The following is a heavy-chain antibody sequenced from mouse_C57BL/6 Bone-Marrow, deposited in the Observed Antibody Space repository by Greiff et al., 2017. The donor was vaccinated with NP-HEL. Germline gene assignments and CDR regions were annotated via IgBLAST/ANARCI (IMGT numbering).Heavy chain of an antibody. CDR1: GYTFTSYW. D-gene: IGHD3-3*01. Sequence: VQLQQPGAELVKPGASVKMSCKASGYTFTSYWITWVKQRPGQGLEWIGDIYPGSGSTNYNEKFKSKATLTVDTSSSTAYMQLSSLTSEDSAVYYCARGEDSSEEDIDDWGTGTTVTVSS. V-gene: IGHV1-55*01. CDR3: ARGEDSSEEDIDD. J-gene: IGHJ1*03. CDR2: IYPGSGST.